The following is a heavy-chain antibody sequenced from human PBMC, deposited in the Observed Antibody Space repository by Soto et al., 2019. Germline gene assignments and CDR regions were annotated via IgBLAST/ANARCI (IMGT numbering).Heavy chain of an antibody. CDR3: AREMPSTYYFDY. V-gene: IGHV1-46*03. CDR1: GYTFTSYY. J-gene: IGHJ4*02. CDR2: IKPSGGGT. D-gene: IGHD2-2*01. Sequence: ASVKVSCKASGYTFTSYYMHWVRQAPGQGLEWMGNIKPSGGGTTYAQKFQGRVTITRDTSTSTVYMEVSSLRSEDTAVYYCAREMPSTYYFDYWGQGALVTV.